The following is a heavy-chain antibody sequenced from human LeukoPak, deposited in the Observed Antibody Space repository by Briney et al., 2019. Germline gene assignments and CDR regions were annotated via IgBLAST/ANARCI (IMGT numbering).Heavy chain of an antibody. CDR3: ARHHSDYTQRPFDY. V-gene: IGHV4-61*02. J-gene: IGHJ4*02. CDR2: IYTSGST. D-gene: IGHD4-11*01. CDR1: GGSISGGSYY. Sequence: SETLSLTCTVSGGSISGGSYYWSWIRQPAGKGLEWIGRIYTSGSTNYNPSLKSRVTISVDTSKNQFSLKLSSVTAADTAVYYCARHHSDYTQRPFDYWGQGTLVTVSS.